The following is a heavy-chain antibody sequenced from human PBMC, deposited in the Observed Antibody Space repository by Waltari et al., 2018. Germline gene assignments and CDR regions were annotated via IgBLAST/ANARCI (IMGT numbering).Heavy chain of an antibody. V-gene: IGHV4-38-2*01. CDR1: GYSISSGYY. J-gene: IGHJ4*02. Sequence: QVQLQESGPGLVKPSETLSLTCAVSGYSISSGYYWGWIRQPPGKGLEWIGSIYHGGSTYYNPSLKSRVTISVDTSKNQFSLKLSSVTAADTAVYYCARGKPDYCDYWGQGTLVTVSS. CDR2: IYHGGST. CDR3: ARGKPDYCDY.